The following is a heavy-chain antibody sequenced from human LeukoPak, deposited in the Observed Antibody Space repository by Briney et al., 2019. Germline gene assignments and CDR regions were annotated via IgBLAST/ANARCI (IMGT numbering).Heavy chain of an antibody. CDR3: ASAYYGSGSYYKIFDY. CDR2: IYSGGST. D-gene: IGHD3-10*01. J-gene: IGHJ4*02. CDR1: GFTVSSNY. V-gene: IGHV3-53*01. Sequence: GGSLRLSCAASGFTVSSNYMSWVRQAPEKGLERVSVIYSGGSTYYADSVKGRFTISRDNSKNTLYLQMNSLRAEDTAVYYCASAYYGSGSYYKIFDYWGQGTLVTVSS.